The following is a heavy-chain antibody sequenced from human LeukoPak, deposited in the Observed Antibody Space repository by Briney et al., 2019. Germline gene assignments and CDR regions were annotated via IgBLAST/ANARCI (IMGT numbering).Heavy chain of an antibody. CDR1: GGSISSSSYY. J-gene: IGHJ4*02. D-gene: IGHD3-10*01. CDR3: AVLRWFGDLSVHTFDY. V-gene: IGHV4-39*01. Sequence: SETLSLTCTVSGGSISSSSYYWGWIRQPPGKGLEWIASIYYSGSTYYNPSLKSRVIISVDTSKSQFSLKVTSVTAADTAVYYCAVLRWFGDLSVHTFDYWGQGTLVTVSS. CDR2: IYYSGST.